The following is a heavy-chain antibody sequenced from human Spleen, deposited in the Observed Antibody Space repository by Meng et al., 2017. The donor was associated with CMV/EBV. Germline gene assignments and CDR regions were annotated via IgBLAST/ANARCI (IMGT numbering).Heavy chain of an antibody. Sequence: FLFSTYAMHWVRQAPGKGLEWVAVISYDGTNEYYADSVKGRFTISRDNSENTQYLQMNSLRAEDTAVYYCARDLSGYTSGWGSYLDYWGQGTLVTSPQ. CDR2: ISYDGTNE. J-gene: IGHJ4*02. CDR3: ARDLSGYTSGWGSYLDY. D-gene: IGHD6-19*01. V-gene: IGHV3-30*01. CDR1: FLFSTYA.